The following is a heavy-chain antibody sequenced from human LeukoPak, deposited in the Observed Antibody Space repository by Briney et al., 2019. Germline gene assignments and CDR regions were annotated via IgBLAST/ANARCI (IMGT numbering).Heavy chain of an antibody. D-gene: IGHD3-22*01. CDR3: ASRVYDSSGYYFWYFQH. Sequence: SETLSLTCTVSGGSISSYYWSWIRQPPGKGLEWIGYIYYSGSTNYNPSLKSQVTISVDTSKNQFSLKLSSVTAADTAVYYCASRVYDSSGYYFWYFQHWGQGTLVTVSS. V-gene: IGHV4-59*08. CDR2: IYYSGST. CDR1: GGSISSYY. J-gene: IGHJ1*01.